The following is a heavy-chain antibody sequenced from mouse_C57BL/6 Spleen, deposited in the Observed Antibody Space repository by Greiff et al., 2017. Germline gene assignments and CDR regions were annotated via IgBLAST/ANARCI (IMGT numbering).Heavy chain of an antibody. D-gene: IGHD1-1*01. CDR1: GFTFSSYG. CDR3: ARQKDDGSSVGRYFDV. V-gene: IGHV5-6*01. J-gene: IGHJ1*03. CDR2: ISSGGSYT. Sequence: EVKLMESGGDLVKPGGSLKLSCAASGFTFSSYGMSWVRQTPDKRLEWVATISSGGSYTYYPDSVKGRFTISRDNAKNTLYLQMSSLKSEDTAMYYCARQKDDGSSVGRYFDVWGTGTTVTVSS.